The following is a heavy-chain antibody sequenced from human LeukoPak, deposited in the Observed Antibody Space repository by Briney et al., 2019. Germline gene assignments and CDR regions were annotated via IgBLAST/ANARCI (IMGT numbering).Heavy chain of an antibody. J-gene: IGHJ4*02. V-gene: IGHV4-30-4*08. D-gene: IGHD2-21*01. CDR3: ARDSGAYCGGDCYASFDY. CDR1: GGSISSGDYY. Sequence: SQTLSLTCTVSGGSISSGDYYWSWIRQPPVKGLEWIGYIYYSGSTYYNPSLKSRVTISVDTSKNQFSLKLSSVTAADTAVYYCARDSGAYCGGDCYASFDYWGQGTLVTVSS. CDR2: IYYSGST.